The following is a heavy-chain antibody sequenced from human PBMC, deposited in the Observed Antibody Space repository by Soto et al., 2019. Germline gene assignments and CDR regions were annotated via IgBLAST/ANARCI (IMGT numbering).Heavy chain of an antibody. J-gene: IGHJ3*02. Sequence: EVQLVESGGGLVKPGGSLRLSCAASGFTFSGYSMNWVRQAPGKGLEWVSSISSSSSYIYYADSVKGRFTISRDNAKNSLYLQMNSLRAEDTAVYYCARAPGAWFGETRDAFDIWGQGTMVTVSS. V-gene: IGHV3-21*01. CDR2: ISSSSSYI. D-gene: IGHD3-10*01. CDR3: ARAPGAWFGETRDAFDI. CDR1: GFTFSGYS.